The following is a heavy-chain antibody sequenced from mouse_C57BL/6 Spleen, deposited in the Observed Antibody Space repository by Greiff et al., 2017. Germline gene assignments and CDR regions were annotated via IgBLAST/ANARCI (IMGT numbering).Heavy chain of an antibody. Sequence: QVHVKQPGAELVRPGTSVKLSCKASGYTFTSYWMHWVKQRPGQGLEWIGVIDPSDSYTNYNQKFKGKATLTVDTSSSTAYMQLSSLTSEDSAVYYCARSGGNLYYFDYWGQGTTLTVSS. V-gene: IGHV1-59*01. CDR3: ARSGGNLYYFDY. J-gene: IGHJ2*01. CDR1: GYTFTSYW. CDR2: IDPSDSYT. D-gene: IGHD2-1*01.